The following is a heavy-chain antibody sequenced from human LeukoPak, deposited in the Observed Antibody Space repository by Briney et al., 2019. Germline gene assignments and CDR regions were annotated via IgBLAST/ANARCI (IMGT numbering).Heavy chain of an antibody. Sequence: SETLSLTCTVSGYSISSGYYWGWIRQPPGKGLEWIGYIYYSGSTYYNPSLKSRVTISVDTSKNRFSLKLSSVTAADTAVYYCARGFDTAMVTGYFDYWGQGTLVTVSS. J-gene: IGHJ4*02. CDR1: GYSISSGYY. D-gene: IGHD5-18*01. CDR3: ARGFDTAMVTGYFDY. CDR2: IYYSGST. V-gene: IGHV4-38-2*02.